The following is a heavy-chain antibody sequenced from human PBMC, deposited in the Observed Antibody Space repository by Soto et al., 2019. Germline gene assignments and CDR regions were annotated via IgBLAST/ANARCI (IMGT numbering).Heavy chain of an antibody. CDR2: IYYSGST. J-gene: IGHJ6*03. V-gene: IGHV4-59*01. Sequence: SETLSLTCTVSGGSISSYYWSWIRQPPGKGLEWIGYIYYSGSTNYNPSLKSRVTISVDTSKNQFSLKLSSVTAADTAVYYCARVQGGAAAALVPYYYYYMDVWGKGTTVTVSS. CDR1: GGSISSYY. D-gene: IGHD6-13*01. CDR3: ARVQGGAAAALVPYYYYYMDV.